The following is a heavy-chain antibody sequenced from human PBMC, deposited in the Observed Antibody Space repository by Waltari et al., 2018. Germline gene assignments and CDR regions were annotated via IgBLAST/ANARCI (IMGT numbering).Heavy chain of an antibody. J-gene: IGHJ6*03. V-gene: IGHV3-21*01. Sequence: EVQLVESGGGLVKPGGSLRLSCAASGFTFSSYSMNWVRQAPGKGLEWVSSISSRSSYIYYADSGKGRFTNSRDNAKNSLYLQMNSLRAEDTAVYYCARDFVDTAMVTNYYYMDVWGKGTTVTVSS. CDR3: ARDFVDTAMVTNYYYMDV. CDR2: ISSRSSYI. D-gene: IGHD5-18*01. CDR1: GFTFSSYS.